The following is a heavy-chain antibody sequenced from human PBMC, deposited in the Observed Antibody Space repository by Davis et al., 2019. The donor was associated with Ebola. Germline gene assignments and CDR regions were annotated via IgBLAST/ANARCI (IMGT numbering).Heavy chain of an antibody. Sequence: SETLSLTCTVSGGSISSSSYYWGWIRQPPGKGLEWIANIYYSGSTQYNPSLKSRVTISVDTSKNQFSLKLTSVTAADTAVYFCARTAYNNYDHFYFDLWGRGTLVTVSS. V-gene: IGHV4-39*01. CDR1: GGSISSSSYY. CDR3: ARTAYNNYDHFYFDL. J-gene: IGHJ2*01. CDR2: IYYSGST. D-gene: IGHD4-11*01.